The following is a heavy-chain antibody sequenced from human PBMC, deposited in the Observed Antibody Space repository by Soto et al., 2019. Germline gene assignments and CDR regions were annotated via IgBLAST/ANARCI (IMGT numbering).Heavy chain of an antibody. CDR1: GGSFGNSA. Sequence: QVQLVQSGAEVKKPGSSVKVSCKASGGSFGNSAINWLRQTPGQGLEWLGGFIPVYRTLNYAQKFRGGVTINADESTGTAYMTLSSLASDDAAVYYCRTAVIWIGYFTLDSWGKGPRVTVSS. V-gene: IGHV1-69*01. J-gene: IGHJ4*02. CDR3: RTAVIWIGYFTLDS. D-gene: IGHD3-3*01. CDR2: FIPVYRTL.